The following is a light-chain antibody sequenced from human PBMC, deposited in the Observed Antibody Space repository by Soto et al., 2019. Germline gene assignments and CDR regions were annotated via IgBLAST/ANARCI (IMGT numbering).Light chain of an antibody. CDR3: QQQLT. CDR1: QSVSSY. J-gene: IGKJ4*01. CDR2: DAS. Sequence: EIVLTQSPATLSLSPGERATLSCRASQSVSSYLAWYQQKPGQAPRLLIYDASNRATGIPARFSGSGSGTDFPRTISSLEPEDFAVYSCQQQLTFGGGTKVEIK. V-gene: IGKV3-11*01.